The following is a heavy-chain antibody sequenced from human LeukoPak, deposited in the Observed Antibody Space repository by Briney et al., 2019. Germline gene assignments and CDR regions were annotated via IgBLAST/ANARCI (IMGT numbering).Heavy chain of an antibody. CDR3: ARDCSGGSCYGAFDI. CDR1: GGSIDSSSYY. Sequence: SETLSLTCTVSGGSIDSSSYYWGWIRQPPGKGLEWIGSIYYTGSTYYNPSLKSRVTISVDTSKNQFSLKLGSVTAADTAVYYCARDCSGGSCYGAFDIWGQGTMVTVSS. D-gene: IGHD2-15*01. CDR2: IYYTGST. J-gene: IGHJ3*02. V-gene: IGHV4-39*02.